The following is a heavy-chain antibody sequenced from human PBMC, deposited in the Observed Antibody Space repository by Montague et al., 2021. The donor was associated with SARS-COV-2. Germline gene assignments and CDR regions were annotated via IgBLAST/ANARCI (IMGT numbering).Heavy chain of an antibody. D-gene: IGHD4-17*01. J-gene: IGHJ5*02. Sequence: SETLSPTCTVSGDSTSCPNCYWGWIRQPPGKGLDWIGTIYNSGTTYYXPSLKSRLTISIDTSKNQFSLKLSSVTAADTAVYYCARHRNYGDHSLDNWFHPWGQGTLVTVSS. V-gene: IGHV4-39*01. CDR3: ARHRNYGDHSLDNWFHP. CDR1: GDSTSCPNCY. CDR2: IYNSGTT.